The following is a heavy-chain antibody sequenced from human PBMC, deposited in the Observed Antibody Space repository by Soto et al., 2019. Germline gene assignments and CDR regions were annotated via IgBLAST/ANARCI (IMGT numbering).Heavy chain of an antibody. V-gene: IGHV3-23*01. CDR3: ARAPSGSQYYYYGLDV. Sequence: GGSLRLSCAASGFTFSSYAMNWVRQAPGEGLAWVSAISVSGGSAFYADSVKGRFTISRDNSKSTLYLQMNSLRAEDSAVYYCARAPSGSQYYYYGLDVWGPGTTVTVSS. D-gene: IGHD1-26*01. CDR1: GFTFSSYA. J-gene: IGHJ6*02. CDR2: ISVSGGSA.